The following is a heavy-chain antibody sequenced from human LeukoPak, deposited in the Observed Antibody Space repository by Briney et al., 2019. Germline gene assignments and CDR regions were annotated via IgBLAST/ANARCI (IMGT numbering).Heavy chain of an antibody. CDR2: ISYDESNK. CDR1: GFIFSSYG. Sequence: GRSLRLSCAASGFIFSSYGMHWVRQAPGKGLEWVAAISYDESNKYYADAVKGRFTISRDNSKNTLSLQMNSLRVEDTAVYYCAKLAKYFYGSETYYFFEHWGQGTPVTASS. D-gene: IGHD3-10*01. J-gene: IGHJ4*02. V-gene: IGHV3-30*18. CDR3: AKLAKYFYGSETYYFFEH.